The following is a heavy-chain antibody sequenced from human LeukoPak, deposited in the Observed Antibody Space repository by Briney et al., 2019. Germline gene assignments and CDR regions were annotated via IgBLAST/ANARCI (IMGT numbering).Heavy chain of an antibody. CDR3: AKSTYYYDTFVNAFDL. D-gene: IGHD3-22*01. CDR2: IYYGGST. Sequence: SETLSPTCTVSGGSVSSTHYWGWIRQPPGKGLEWIGSIYYGGSTYYNASLRSRVTISVDTSKNQFSLKLSSVTAADTAVYYCAKSTYYYDTFVNAFDLWGQGTVVTVSS. V-gene: IGHV4-39*07. CDR1: GGSVSSTHY. J-gene: IGHJ3*01.